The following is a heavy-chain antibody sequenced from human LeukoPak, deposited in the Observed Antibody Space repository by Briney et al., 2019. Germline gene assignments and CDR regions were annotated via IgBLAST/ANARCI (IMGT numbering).Heavy chain of an antibody. CDR2: INSDDSRT. V-gene: IGHV3-74*01. CDR3: ATSHTEGIAVAGSQYYFDY. Sequence: GGSLGLSCAASGFTFSAFWMHWVRQAPGKGLVWVSRINSDDSRTTYADSVKGRFTISRDNAKNTLYLQMNSLRAEDTAVYYCATSHTEGIAVAGSQYYFDYWGQGTLVTVSS. CDR1: GFTFSAFW. D-gene: IGHD6-19*01. J-gene: IGHJ4*02.